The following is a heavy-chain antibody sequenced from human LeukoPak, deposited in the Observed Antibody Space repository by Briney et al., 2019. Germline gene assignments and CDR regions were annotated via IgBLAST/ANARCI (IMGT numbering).Heavy chain of an antibody. J-gene: IGHJ2*01. D-gene: IGHD2-2*01. Sequence: SVKVSCKASGGTFSSYAISWVRQAPGQGLEWMGGIIPIFGTANYAQKFQGRVTITADESTSTAYMELSSLRSEGTAVYYCARGPENQLLWGYYWYFDLWGRGTLVTVSS. CDR3: ARGPENQLLWGYYWYFDL. CDR1: GGTFSSYA. V-gene: IGHV1-69*13. CDR2: IIPIFGTA.